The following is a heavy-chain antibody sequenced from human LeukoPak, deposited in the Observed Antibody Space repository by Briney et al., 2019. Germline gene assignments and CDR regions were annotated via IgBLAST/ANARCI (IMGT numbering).Heavy chain of an antibody. V-gene: IGHV4-34*01. CDR1: GGSFSGYY. CDR2: INHSGST. CDR3: ARRGYDYVWGSYRYTGFDY. J-gene: IGHJ4*02. D-gene: IGHD3-16*02. Sequence: SETLSLTCAVYGGSFSGYYWSWIRQPPGKGLEWIGEINHSGSTNYNPSLKSRVTISVDTSKNQFSLKLSSVTAADTAVHYCARRGYDYVWGSYRYTGFDYWGQGTLVTVSS.